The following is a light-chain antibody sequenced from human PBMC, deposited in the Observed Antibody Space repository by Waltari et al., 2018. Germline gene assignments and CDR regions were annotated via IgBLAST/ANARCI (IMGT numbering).Light chain of an antibody. J-gene: IGLJ1*01. Sequence: QTVVTQEPSFSVSPGGTITLTFALRSVPVSTDLFPTWYQQTPGQAPRTLIYNTNSRSSGVPDRFSGSILGNKAALTITGAQADDEGDYYCMLYMGTGAYVFGTGTQVTVL. CDR1: SVPVSTDLF. V-gene: IGLV8-61*01. CDR3: MLYMGTGAYV. CDR2: NTN.